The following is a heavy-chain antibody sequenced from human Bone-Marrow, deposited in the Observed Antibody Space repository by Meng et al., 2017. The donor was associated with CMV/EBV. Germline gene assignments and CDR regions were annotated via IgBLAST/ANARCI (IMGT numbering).Heavy chain of an antibody. CDR1: GFTFSSYA. CDR3: ARAPGAY. D-gene: IGHD3-10*01. CDR2: IGTAGDT. V-gene: IGHV3-13*01. J-gene: IGHJ4*02. Sequence: GESLKISCAASGFTFSSYAMHWVRQAPGKGLEWVSAIGTAGDTYYPGSVKGRFTISRENAKNSLYLQMNSLRAGDTAVYYCARAPGAYWGQGQLVNVSS.